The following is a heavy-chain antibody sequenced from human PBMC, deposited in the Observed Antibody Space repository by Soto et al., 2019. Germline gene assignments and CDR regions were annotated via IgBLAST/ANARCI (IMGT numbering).Heavy chain of an antibody. CDR3: ARISGYSYGSGPDY. Sequence: GSGPTLVNPTDTLTLTCTVSGFSLSNARMGVSWIRQPPGKALEWLAHIFSNDEKSYSTSLKSRLTISKDTSKSQVVLTMTNMDPVDTATYYCARISGYSYGSGPDYWGQGTLVTVSS. CDR2: IFSNDEK. CDR1: GFSLSNARMG. J-gene: IGHJ4*02. V-gene: IGHV2-26*01. D-gene: IGHD5-18*01.